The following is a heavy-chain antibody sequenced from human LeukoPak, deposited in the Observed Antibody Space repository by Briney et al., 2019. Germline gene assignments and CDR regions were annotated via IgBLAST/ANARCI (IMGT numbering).Heavy chain of an antibody. V-gene: IGHV3-30*02. J-gene: IGHJ4*02. Sequence: GGSLRLSCAASGFTFSSYGMHWVRQAPGKGLEWVAFIRYDGSNKYYADSVKGRFTISRDNSKNTLFLQMNSLSAEDTAVYYCARERADSSGYYYTGYWGQGTLVTVSS. CDR2: IRYDGSNK. CDR1: GFTFSSYG. D-gene: IGHD3-22*01. CDR3: ARERADSSGYYYTGY.